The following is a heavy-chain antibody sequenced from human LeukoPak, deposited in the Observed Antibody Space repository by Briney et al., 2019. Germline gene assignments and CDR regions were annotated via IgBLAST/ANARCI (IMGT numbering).Heavy chain of an antibody. CDR2: ISSSSSTI. D-gene: IGHD2-15*01. Sequence: GGSLRLSCAASGFTFSSYSMNWVRQAPGKGLEWVSYISSSSSTIYYAHSVKGRFTISRDNAKNSLYLQMNSLRAEDTAVYYCARQAIVVVVAAIPYNWFDPWGQGTLVTVSS. V-gene: IGHV3-48*04. CDR1: GFTFSSYS. J-gene: IGHJ5*02. CDR3: ARQAIVVVVAAIPYNWFDP.